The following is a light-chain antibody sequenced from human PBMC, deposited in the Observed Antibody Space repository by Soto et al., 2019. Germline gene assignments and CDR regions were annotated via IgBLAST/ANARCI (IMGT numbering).Light chain of an antibody. Sequence: EIVLTQSPGILSLSPGQRVTLSCRASQRVSNVFLAWYQQNPGQAPRLPIYGADTRATDLPDKFSGSGSGADFTLNIRRLEPEDFAVYYCQLYGSSPPRTFAQGTKVDIK. CDR3: QLYGSSPPRT. CDR2: GAD. V-gene: IGKV3-20*01. J-gene: IGKJ1*01. CDR1: QRVSNVF.